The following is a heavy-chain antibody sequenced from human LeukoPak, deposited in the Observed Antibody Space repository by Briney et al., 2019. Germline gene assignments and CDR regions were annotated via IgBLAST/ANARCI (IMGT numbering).Heavy chain of an antibody. J-gene: IGHJ5*02. D-gene: IGHD3-3*01. CDR2: ISYDGGNK. Sequence: GGFLRLSCGTSGFSFSAYGMHWVRQAPGKGLEWVAVISYDGGNKFYADSVKGRFTISRDNSKYTMSLQMNSLRAEDTAVYYCARSITIFEDWFDPWGQGTLVTVSS. V-gene: IGHV3-30*03. CDR1: GFSFSAYG. CDR3: ARSITIFEDWFDP.